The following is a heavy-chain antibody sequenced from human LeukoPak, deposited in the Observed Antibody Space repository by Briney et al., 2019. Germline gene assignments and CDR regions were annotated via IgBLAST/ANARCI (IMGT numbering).Heavy chain of an antibody. CDR2: MNPNSGNT. D-gene: IGHD3-16*01. Sequence: ASVKVSCKASGYTFTSYDINWVRQATGQGLEWMGWMNPNSGNTGYVQKFQGRVTMTRNTSISTAYMELSSLRSEDTAVYYCARYAWNYGMDVWGQGTTVTVSS. V-gene: IGHV1-8*01. J-gene: IGHJ6*02. CDR3: ARYAWNYGMDV. CDR1: GYTFTSYD.